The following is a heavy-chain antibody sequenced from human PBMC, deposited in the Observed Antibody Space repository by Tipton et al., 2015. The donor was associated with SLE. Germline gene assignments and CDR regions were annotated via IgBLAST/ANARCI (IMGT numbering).Heavy chain of an antibody. Sequence: TLSLTCTVSGGSISSHYWSWIRQPPGKGLEWIGYVSYGGNTNYNPSLKSRVTISVDTSKNQFSLKLNSVTAADTAVYYCARDLYPYSANNWFDPWGQGTLVTVSS. V-gene: IGHV4-59*11. D-gene: IGHD4-11*01. J-gene: IGHJ5*02. CDR2: VSYGGNT. CDR1: GGSISSHY. CDR3: ARDLYPYSANNWFDP.